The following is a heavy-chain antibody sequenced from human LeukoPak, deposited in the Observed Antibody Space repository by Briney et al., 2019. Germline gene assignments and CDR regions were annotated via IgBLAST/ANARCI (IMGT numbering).Heavy chain of an antibody. V-gene: IGHV3-33*01. CDR3: AREEPIVGGMDV. Sequence: GGSLRLSCAASGFTFSSYGMHWVRQAPGKGLEWVAVIWYDGSNKYYADSVKRRFTISRDNSKNTLYLQMNSLRAEDTAVYYCAREEPIVGGMDVWGKGTTVTVSS. D-gene: IGHD1-14*01. CDR1: GFTFSSYG. J-gene: IGHJ6*04. CDR2: IWYDGSNK.